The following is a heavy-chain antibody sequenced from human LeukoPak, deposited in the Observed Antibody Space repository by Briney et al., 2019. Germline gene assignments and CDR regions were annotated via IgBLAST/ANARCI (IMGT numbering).Heavy chain of an antibody. CDR2: IYSGGST. D-gene: IGHD1-20*01. CDR1: GFTVSSNY. J-gene: IGHJ4*02. V-gene: IGHV3-53*01. CDR3: ARGGYNWNQYGWYFDY. Sequence: GGSLRLSCAASGFTVSSNYMSWVRQAPGKGLEWVSVIYSGGSTYYADSVKGRFTISRDNSKNTLYLQMNSLRAEDKAVYYCARGGYNWNQYGWYFDYWGQGTLVTVSS.